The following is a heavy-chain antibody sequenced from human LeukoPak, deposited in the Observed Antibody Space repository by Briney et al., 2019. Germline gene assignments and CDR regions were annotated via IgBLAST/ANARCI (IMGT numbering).Heavy chain of an antibody. J-gene: IGHJ4*02. V-gene: IGHV3-23*01. CDR3: AKDLVDYVWGSYRYTGGFNY. Sequence: GGSLRLSCAASGFTFSSYAMSWVRQAPGKGLEWVSAISGSGGSTYYADSVKGRFTISRDNSKNTLYLQMNSLRAEDTAVYYCAKDLVDYVWGSYRYTGGFNYWGQGTLVTVSS. CDR1: GFTFSSYA. CDR2: ISGSGGST. D-gene: IGHD3-16*02.